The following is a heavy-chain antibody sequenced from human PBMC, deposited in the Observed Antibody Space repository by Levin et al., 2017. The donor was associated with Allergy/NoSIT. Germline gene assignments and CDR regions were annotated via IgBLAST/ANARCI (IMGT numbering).Heavy chain of an antibody. CDR1: GFTFSSYG. CDR3: AKDFSGLLWFGELVYYFDY. V-gene: IGHV3-30*18. D-gene: IGHD3-10*01. Sequence: GGSLRLSCAASGFTFSSYGMHWVRQAPGKGLEWVAVISYDGSNKYYADSVKGRFTISRDNSKNTLYLQMNSLRAEDTAVYYCAKDFSGLLWFGELVYYFDYWGQGTLVTVSS. J-gene: IGHJ4*02. CDR2: ISYDGSNK.